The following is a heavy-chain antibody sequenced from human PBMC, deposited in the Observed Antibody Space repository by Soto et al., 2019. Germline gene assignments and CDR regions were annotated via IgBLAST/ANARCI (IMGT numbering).Heavy chain of an antibody. Sequence: EVQVVESGGGLIQPGGSLRLSCAGSGFDFSKYNMDWVRQAPGKGLEWVSYISNTCRTKFYADSVKGRFTISRDNARSSLFLEMNSLRDEDTAIYYCAGDGNRGYEMDIWGQGTTATASS. V-gene: IGHV3-48*02. CDR1: GFDFSKYN. J-gene: IGHJ6*02. CDR3: AGDGNRGYEMDI. D-gene: IGHD1-1*01. CDR2: ISNTCRTK.